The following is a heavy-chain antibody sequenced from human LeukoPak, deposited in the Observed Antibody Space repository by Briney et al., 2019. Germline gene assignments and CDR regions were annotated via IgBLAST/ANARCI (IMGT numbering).Heavy chain of an antibody. CDR2: ISSSSSYI. V-gene: IGHV3-21*01. CDR3: AGAQQLVSGRFDY. D-gene: IGHD6-13*01. CDR1: GFTLSSYA. Sequence: PGGSLRLSCAASGFTLSSYAMSWVRQAPGKGLEWVSSISSSSSYIYYADSVKGRFTISRDNAKNSLYLQMNSLRAEDTAVYYCAGAQQLVSGRFDYWGQGTLVTVSS. J-gene: IGHJ4*02.